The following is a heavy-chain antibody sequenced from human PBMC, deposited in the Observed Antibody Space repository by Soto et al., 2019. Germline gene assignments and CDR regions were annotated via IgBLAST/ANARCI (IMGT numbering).Heavy chain of an antibody. Sequence: QVQLQESGPGLVKPSQTLSLTCTVSGGSISSGYYYWSWIRQPPGKGLEWLGYIYSSGKTYYNPSLKSRLTMSVDTSKHQFSPKLSSVTAADTAVYYCARDEGYYYGSGWGQGTLVTVSS. CDR3: ARDEGYYYGSG. CDR1: GGSISSGYYY. CDR2: IYSSGKT. J-gene: IGHJ4*02. D-gene: IGHD3-10*01. V-gene: IGHV4-30-4*01.